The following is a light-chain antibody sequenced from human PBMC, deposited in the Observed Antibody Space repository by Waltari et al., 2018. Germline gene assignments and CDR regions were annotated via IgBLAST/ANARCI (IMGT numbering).Light chain of an antibody. CDR3: GTWDTSLSALI. Sequence: QSVLTPPPSVSAAPGQKVTIPCSGSRPNIRHDYVSWYQQLPGTAPKLFIYENNKRPSGIPDRFSGSKSGTSATLGITGLQTGDEADYYCGTWDTSLSALIFGGGTKLTVL. V-gene: IGLV1-51*02. CDR2: ENN. CDR1: RPNIRHDY. J-gene: IGLJ2*01.